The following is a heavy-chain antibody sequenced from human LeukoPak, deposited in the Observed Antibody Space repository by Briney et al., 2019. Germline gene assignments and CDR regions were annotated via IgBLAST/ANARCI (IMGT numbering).Heavy chain of an antibody. CDR3: ARDPDGSEAYFDY. D-gene: IGHD5-24*01. CDR2: ISGGGGST. V-gene: IGHV3-43*02. J-gene: IGHJ4*02. Sequence: PGGSLRLSCAASGFTFDNYAMHWVRQAPGKGLEWVSLISGGGGSTSYADSVKGRFTISRDNAKNSLYLQMNSLRAEDTAVYYCARDPDGSEAYFDYWGQGTLVTVSS. CDR1: GFTFDNYA.